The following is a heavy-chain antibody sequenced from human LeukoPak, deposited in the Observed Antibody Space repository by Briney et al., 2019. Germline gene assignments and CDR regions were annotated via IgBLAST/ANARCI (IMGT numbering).Heavy chain of an antibody. CDR3: AKGETTVTPNWFGP. J-gene: IGHJ5*02. CDR2: TYYRSKWYN. V-gene: IGHV6-1*01. CDR1: GDSVSSNSAA. Sequence: SQTLSLTCAISGDSVSSNSAARNWIRQSLSRGLEWLGRTYYRSKWYNDYAVSVKSRITINVDTSKNQFSLQLNSVTPEDTAVYYCAKGETTVTPNWFGPWGQGTLVTVSS. D-gene: IGHD4-17*01.